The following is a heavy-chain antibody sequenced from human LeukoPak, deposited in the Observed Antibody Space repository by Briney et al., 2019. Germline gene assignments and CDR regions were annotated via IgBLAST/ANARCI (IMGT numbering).Heavy chain of an antibody. CDR3: ARAAYSSSSWDAFDI. V-gene: IGHV1-8*02. CDR2: MNPNSGST. CDR1: GYTFTSYD. D-gene: IGHD6-6*01. Sequence: ASVTVSFKASGYTFTSYDINWVRQATGQGLEWMGWMNPNSGSTGYAQKFQGRVIITRNTPISTAYMELSSLRSEDTAVYYCARAAYSSSSWDAFDIWGQGTMVTISS. J-gene: IGHJ3*02.